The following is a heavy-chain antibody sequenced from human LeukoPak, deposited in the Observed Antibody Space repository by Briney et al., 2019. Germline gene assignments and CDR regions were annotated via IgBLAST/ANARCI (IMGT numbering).Heavy chain of an antibody. CDR1: GGSISSSSYY. J-gene: IGHJ5*02. V-gene: IGHV4-61*02. CDR3: ARDRVVATSGNWFDP. CDR2: IYTSGST. D-gene: IGHD2-2*01. Sequence: PSETLSLTCTVSGGSISSSSYYWGWIRQPAGKGLEWIGRIYTSGSTNYNPSLKSRVTMSVDTSKNQFSLKLSSVTAADTAVYYCARDRVVATSGNWFDPWGQGTLVTVSS.